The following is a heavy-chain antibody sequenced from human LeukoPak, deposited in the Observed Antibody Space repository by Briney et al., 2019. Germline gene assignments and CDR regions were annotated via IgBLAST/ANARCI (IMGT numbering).Heavy chain of an antibody. CDR3: ARGLRGLRYFDYLLKDNWFDP. V-gene: IGHV4-34*01. CDR1: GGSFSGYY. Sequence: SETLSLTCAVYGGSFSGYYWSWIRQPPGKGLEGIGEINHSGSTNYNPSLKSRGTISVDTSKNQFSLKLSSVTAADTAVYYCARGLRGLRYFDYLLKDNWFDPWGQGTLVTVSS. CDR2: INHSGST. J-gene: IGHJ5*02. D-gene: IGHD3-9*01.